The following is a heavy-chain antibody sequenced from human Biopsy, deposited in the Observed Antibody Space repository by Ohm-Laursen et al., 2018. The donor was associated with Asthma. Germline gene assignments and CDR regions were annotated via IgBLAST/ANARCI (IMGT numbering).Heavy chain of an antibody. J-gene: IGHJ3*02. Sequence: SLRLSCAASGFSFSNFAIHWVRQAPGKGLEWVGVISKDASTQDYADSVKGRFTMTRDNSKNTLDLQMNSLREEDTAVYYCVRDGTDDAFDIWGQGTVVSVSS. D-gene: IGHD1-1*01. CDR1: GFSFSNFA. CDR3: VRDGTDDAFDI. CDR2: ISKDASTQ. V-gene: IGHV3-30*01.